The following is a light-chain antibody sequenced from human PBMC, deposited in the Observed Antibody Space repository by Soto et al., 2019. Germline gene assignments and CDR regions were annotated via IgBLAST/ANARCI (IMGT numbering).Light chain of an antibody. Sequence: QPVLTQSPSASASLGASVKLTCTLSSGHSSYAIAWHQQQPEKGPRYLMKLNSDGSHRKGDGIPDRFSGSSSGAERYLTISSLQSEDEADYYCQTWGTGIRVFGGGTKLTVL. J-gene: IGLJ3*02. CDR1: SGHSSYA. CDR2: LNSDGSH. CDR3: QTWGTGIRV. V-gene: IGLV4-69*01.